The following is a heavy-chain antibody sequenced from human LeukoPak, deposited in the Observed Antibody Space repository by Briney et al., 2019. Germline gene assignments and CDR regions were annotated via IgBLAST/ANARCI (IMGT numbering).Heavy chain of an antibody. D-gene: IGHD6-19*01. CDR3: ARHIRYPQYSSGWVFDY. Sequence: PETLSLTCTVSGGSISSSSYYWGWIRQPPGKGLEWIGSIYYSGSTYYNPSLKSRVTISVDTSKNQFSLKLSSVTAADTAVYYCARHIRYPQYSSGWVFDYWGQGTLVTVSS. CDR2: IYYSGST. J-gene: IGHJ4*02. CDR1: GGSISSSSYY. V-gene: IGHV4-39*01.